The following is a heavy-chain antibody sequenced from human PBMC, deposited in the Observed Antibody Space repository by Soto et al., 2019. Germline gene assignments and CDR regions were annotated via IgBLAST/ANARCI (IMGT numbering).Heavy chain of an antibody. CDR3: AGETLGYSSDWYSY. CDR1: GGSISSGGYY. D-gene: IGHD6-19*01. V-gene: IGHV4-31*03. CDR2: IHNSGST. J-gene: IGHJ4*02. Sequence: SETLSLTCTVSGGSISSGGYYWSWIRQHPGKGLEWIGYIHNSGSTYYNPSLKSRVTISVDTSKNQFSLKLSSVTAADTAVYYCAGETLGYSSDWYSYWGQGTLVTVSS.